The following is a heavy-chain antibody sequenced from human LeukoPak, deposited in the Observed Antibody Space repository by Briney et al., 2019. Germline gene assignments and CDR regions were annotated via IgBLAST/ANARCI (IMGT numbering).Heavy chain of an antibody. CDR1: GSSISDNYY. CDR2: VYHSGST. Sequence: PSETLSLTCTLFGSSISDNYYWGWIRRPPGKGLEWIGSVYHSGSTYYNPSLKSRVTLSVDTSNNHFSLKLRSVTAADTAVDYCARHNYYHFWSTLNWFDPWGQGTLVTVSS. J-gene: IGHJ5*02. CDR3: ARHNYYHFWSTLNWFDP. D-gene: IGHD3-3*01. V-gene: IGHV4-38-2*02.